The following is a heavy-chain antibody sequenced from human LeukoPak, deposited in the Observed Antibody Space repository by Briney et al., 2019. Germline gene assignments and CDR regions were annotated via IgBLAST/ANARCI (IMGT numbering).Heavy chain of an antibody. Sequence: SETLSPTCTVSGVSISTYYWSWIRQHPGKGLEWIGYISDVGSNDYNPSLKGRVTISRDTSKNQFSLRLSSVTAADAAVYHCARDKAPGGKRWFDPWGQGTLVTVSS. CDR3: ARDKAPGGKRWFDP. CDR1: GVSISTYY. D-gene: IGHD4-23*01. CDR2: ISDVGSN. V-gene: IGHV4-59*01. J-gene: IGHJ5*02.